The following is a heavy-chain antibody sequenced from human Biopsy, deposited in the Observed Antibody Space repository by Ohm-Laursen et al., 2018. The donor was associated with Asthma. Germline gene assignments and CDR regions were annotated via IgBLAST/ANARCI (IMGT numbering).Heavy chain of an antibody. J-gene: IGHJ3*01. D-gene: IGHD3-9*01. Sequence: GSSVKVSCKASGGTFNYAITWVRQAPGQGLEWMGGIIPIFGTTNYAQKFKGRVTITADESSSTAYVELRSLRSEDTATYYCARTYYDFLTGQVKGVFGVWGQGTMVTVSS. CDR1: GGTFNYA. CDR3: ARTYYDFLTGQVKGVFGV. V-gene: IGHV1-69*01. CDR2: IIPIFGTT.